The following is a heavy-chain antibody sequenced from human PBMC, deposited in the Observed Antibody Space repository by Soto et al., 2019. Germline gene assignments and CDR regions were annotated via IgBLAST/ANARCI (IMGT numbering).Heavy chain of an antibody. D-gene: IGHD3-22*01. CDR1: EFTFSKYW. J-gene: IGHJ5*02. CDR2: INMDGTKT. V-gene: IGHV3-74*01. Sequence: GGSLRLSGVASEFTFSKYWMHWVRQAPWKGLVWVSRINMDGTKTAYADSVKGRFTVSRDNANNTLYLQMNSLGVEDTAVYYCARDYYYDSRSSSVKWFDPLGQGTLVTFSS. CDR3: ARDYYYDSRSSSVKWFDP.